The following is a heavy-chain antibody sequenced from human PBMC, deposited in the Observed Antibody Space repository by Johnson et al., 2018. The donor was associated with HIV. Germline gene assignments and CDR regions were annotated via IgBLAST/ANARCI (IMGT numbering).Heavy chain of an antibody. CDR1: GFTVSSNY. Sequence: VQLVESGGGLIQPGGSLRLYCAASGFTVSSNYMSWVRQAPGKGLEWVSGINWNGGSTSYAASVKGRCTISRDNGKNSLYLQMNNLRAEDTALYYCARRDSGSLSFDIWGQGTMVTVSS. CDR2: INWNGGST. V-gene: IGHV3-20*04. J-gene: IGHJ3*02. D-gene: IGHD1-26*01. CDR3: ARRDSGSLSFDI.